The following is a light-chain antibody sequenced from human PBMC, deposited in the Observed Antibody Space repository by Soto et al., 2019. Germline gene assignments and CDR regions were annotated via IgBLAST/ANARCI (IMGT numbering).Light chain of an antibody. Sequence: QSVLTQPASVSGYPGQSITISCTGTRSDVGSYNLGSWYQQHPGKALKLLLYEATKRPSAVSNRFSGAKSGNTASMTISGLQAEDEAHYSCCSYATSSTLVFGGGTKLTVL. V-gene: IGLV2-23*01. CDR1: RSDVGSYNL. CDR3: CSYATSSTLV. J-gene: IGLJ2*01. CDR2: EAT.